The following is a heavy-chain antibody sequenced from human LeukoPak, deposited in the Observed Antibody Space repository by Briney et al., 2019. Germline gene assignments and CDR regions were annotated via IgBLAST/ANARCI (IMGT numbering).Heavy chain of an antibody. CDR3: ARAGAGPFDY. V-gene: IGHV3-21*01. CDR1: GFIFSTYS. Sequence: GGSLRLSCAGSGFIFSTYSMNWVRQAPGKGLEWVSSISSQSSYIHYADSVKGRFTISRDNAKNSLYLQMNSLRAEDTAVYYCARAGAGPFDYWGQGTLVTVSS. J-gene: IGHJ4*02. CDR2: ISSQSSYI.